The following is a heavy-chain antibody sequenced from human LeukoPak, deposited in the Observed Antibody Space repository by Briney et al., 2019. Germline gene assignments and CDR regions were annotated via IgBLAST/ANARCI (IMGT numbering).Heavy chain of an antibody. CDR2: IRSKTDGGTT. D-gene: IGHD3/OR15-3a*01. CDR1: GFTFSNYG. J-gene: IGHJ4*02. V-gene: IGHV3-15*01. CDR3: STWTDLYDY. Sequence: PGGSLRLSCAASGFTFSNYGMTWVRQAPGKGLEWVGRIRSKTDGGTTDYAAAVKGRFIISRDDSRNTFYLQMNSLTTEDTAVYYCSTWTDLYDYWGQGTLVTVS.